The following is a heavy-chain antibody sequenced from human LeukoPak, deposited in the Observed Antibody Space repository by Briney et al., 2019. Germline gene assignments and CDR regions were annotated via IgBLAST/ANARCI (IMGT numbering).Heavy chain of an antibody. V-gene: IGHV3-73*01. Sequence: GGSLRLSCAASGFTFSASAVHWVCRASGKGLEWVGRIRSKADTYATSYAASVKGRFTISRDDSKNTAFLQLNSLKTEDTAVYYCTREYSSGWPFDFWGQGTLVTVSS. CDR1: GFTFSASA. CDR3: TREYSSGWPFDF. J-gene: IGHJ4*02. D-gene: IGHD6-19*01. CDR2: IRSKADTYAT.